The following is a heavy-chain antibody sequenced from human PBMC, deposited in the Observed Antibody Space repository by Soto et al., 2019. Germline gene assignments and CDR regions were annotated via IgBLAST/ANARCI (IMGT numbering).Heavy chain of an antibody. CDR1: GFIFSSYA. V-gene: IGHV3-23*01. CDR3: AKEQTTGAHYAPDY. J-gene: IGHJ4*02. Sequence: GGSLRLSCEASGFIFSSYAMNWVRQAPGKGLQWVSSITGSSDYTSYIASVKGRFTISRDNSKNTLYLQMNRLRAEDTAVYFCAKEQTTGAHYAPDYWSKGTLVTVSS. D-gene: IGHD2-8*02. CDR2: ITGSSDYT.